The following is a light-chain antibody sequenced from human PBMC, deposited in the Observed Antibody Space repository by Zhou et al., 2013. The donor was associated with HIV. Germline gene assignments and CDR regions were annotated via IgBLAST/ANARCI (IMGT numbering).Light chain of an antibody. J-gene: IGKJ2*01. CDR3: QQSYSTGYT. Sequence: IQMTQSPSSLSASVGDRLTITCQASQDIKTFLNWYHKRPGQAPKVVIYDASNLESGVPSRFSGRGSGTDFTLTISSLQPEDFATYYCQQSYSTGYTFGQGTKLEI. V-gene: IGKV1-39*01. CDR2: DAS. CDR1: QDIKTF.